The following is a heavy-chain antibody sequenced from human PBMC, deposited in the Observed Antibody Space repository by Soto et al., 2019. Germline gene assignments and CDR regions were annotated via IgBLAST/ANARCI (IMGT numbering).Heavy chain of an antibody. Sequence: SETPSLTCTFSGGSISSSSYYLGWIRQPPGKGLEWVGSIYYSGSTYYNPSLKSRVTISVDTSKNQFSLKLSSVTAADTAVYYCVRGVVITTPQSRPHFDYWGQGTLVTVSS. J-gene: IGHJ4*02. V-gene: IGHV4-39*05. CDR2: IYYSGST. CDR3: VRGVVITTPQSRPHFDY. CDR1: GGSISSSSYY. D-gene: IGHD3-22*01.